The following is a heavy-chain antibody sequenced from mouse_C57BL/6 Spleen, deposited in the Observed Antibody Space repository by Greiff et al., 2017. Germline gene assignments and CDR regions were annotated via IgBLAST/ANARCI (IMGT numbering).Heavy chain of an antibody. CDR3: ARVYDVYYWYFDV. Sequence: VQLQQPGAELVKPGASVKLSCKASGYTFTSYWMHWVKQRPGQGLEWIGMIHPNSGSTNYNEKFKSKATLTVDKSSSTAYMQLSSLTSEDSAVYYCARVYDVYYWYFDVWGTGTTVTVSS. CDR1: GYTFTSYW. CDR2: IHPNSGST. J-gene: IGHJ1*03. D-gene: IGHD2-3*01. V-gene: IGHV1-64*01.